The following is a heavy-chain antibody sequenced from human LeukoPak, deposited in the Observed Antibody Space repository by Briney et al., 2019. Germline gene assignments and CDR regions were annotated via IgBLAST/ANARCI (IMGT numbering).Heavy chain of an antibody. CDR1: GGTFSSYA. D-gene: IGHD2-2*01. J-gene: IGHJ6*02. V-gene: IGHV1-69*04. CDR2: IFPILGIA. Sequence: SVKVSCKASGGTFSSYAISWVRQAPGQGLEWMGRIFPILGIANYAQKFQGRVTITADKSTSTAYMELSSLRSEDTAVYYCARDTHEYCSSTSCFENYYYYGMDVWGQGTTVTVS. CDR3: ARDTHEYCSSTSCFENYYYYGMDV.